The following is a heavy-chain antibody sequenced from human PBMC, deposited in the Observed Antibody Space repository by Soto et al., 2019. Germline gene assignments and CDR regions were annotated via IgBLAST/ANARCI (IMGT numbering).Heavy chain of an antibody. CDR2: LLRSDSST. D-gene: IGHD4-17*01. CDR1: GFTFYRYA. J-gene: IGHJ5*02. Sequence: RGSLRLSCAASGFTFYRYAMTWARQAPGKGLEWVASLLRSDSSTYYANSVKGRFTISSDISSNSLYLQMDSLRAEDTAVYYCAKDAVSGDGVWLLDSWGQGTVVTVSS. CDR3: AKDAVSGDGVWLLDS. V-gene: IGHV3-23*01.